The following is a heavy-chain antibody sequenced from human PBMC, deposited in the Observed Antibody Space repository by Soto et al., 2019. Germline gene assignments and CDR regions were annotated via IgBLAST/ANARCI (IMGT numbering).Heavy chain of an antibody. CDR1: GGTFSSYA. V-gene: IGHV1-69*13. CDR3: ALTTGYYSGYNGY. CDR2: IIPIFGTA. J-gene: IGHJ4*02. Sequence: GASVKVSCKASGGTFSSYAISWVRQAPGQGLEWMGGIIPIFGTANYAQKFQGRATITADESTSTAYMELSSLRSEDTAVYYCALTTGYYSGYNGYWGQATLVTVSS. D-gene: IGHD5-12*01.